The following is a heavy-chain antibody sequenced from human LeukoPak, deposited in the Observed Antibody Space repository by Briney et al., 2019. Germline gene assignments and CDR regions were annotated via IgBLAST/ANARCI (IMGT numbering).Heavy chain of an antibody. CDR1: GFTFSSYW. CDR3: AKGAQYYGSGSHRRGHYFDS. J-gene: IGHJ4*02. D-gene: IGHD3-10*01. V-gene: IGHV3-7*01. CDR2: IKGDGTEE. Sequence: RSGGSLRLSCAASGFTFSSYWMTWVRQAPGKGLEWVANIKGDGTEEVYVDSVKGRFTISRDNSKNTLYLQMSSLRAEDTAVYYCAKGAQYYGSGSHRRGHYFDSWGQGTLVTVSS.